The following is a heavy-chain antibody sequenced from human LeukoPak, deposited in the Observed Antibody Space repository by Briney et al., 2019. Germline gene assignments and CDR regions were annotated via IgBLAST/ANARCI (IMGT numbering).Heavy chain of an antibody. D-gene: IGHD3-9*01. CDR1: GFTFSNSA. J-gene: IGHJ4*02. CDR3: VRGGYYNILTGFRSRFLGFDY. CDR2: ISGSGGST. V-gene: IGHV3-23*01. Sequence: PGGSLRLSCAASGFTFSNSALSWVRQAPGKGLEWVSDISGSGGSTYYADSVKGRFTISRDNSKNTLYLQMHSLRAEDTAVYFCVRGGYYNILTGFRSRFLGFDYWGQGTLVTVSS.